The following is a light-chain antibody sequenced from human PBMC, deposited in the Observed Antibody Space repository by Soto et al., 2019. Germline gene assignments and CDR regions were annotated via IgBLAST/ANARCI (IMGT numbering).Light chain of an antibody. J-gene: IGLJ3*02. V-gene: IGLV1-44*01. CDR1: SSNIGSNT. Sequence: QSVLTQPPSASGTPGQRVTISCSGSSSNIGSNTVNWYQQLPGTAPKLLIYANNKRPSGVPDRFSGSKSGTSASLAISELQSEDEADYYCAAWDDSLNGWVFGGGTKLTGL. CDR2: ANN. CDR3: AAWDDSLNGWV.